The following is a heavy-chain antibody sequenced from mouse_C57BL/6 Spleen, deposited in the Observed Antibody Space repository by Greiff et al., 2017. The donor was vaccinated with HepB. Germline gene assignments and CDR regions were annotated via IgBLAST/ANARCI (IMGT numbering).Heavy chain of an antibody. V-gene: IGHV1-55*01. J-gene: IGHJ2*01. CDR3: ARRDPYYSNDDY. Sequence: QVQLQQPGAELVKPGASVKMSCKASGYTFTSYWITWVKQRPGQGLEWIGDIYPGSGSTNYNEKFKSKATLTVDTSSSTAYMQLSSLTSEDSAVYYCARRDPYYSNDDYWGQGTTLTVSS. D-gene: IGHD2-5*01. CDR1: GYTFTSYW. CDR2: IYPGSGST.